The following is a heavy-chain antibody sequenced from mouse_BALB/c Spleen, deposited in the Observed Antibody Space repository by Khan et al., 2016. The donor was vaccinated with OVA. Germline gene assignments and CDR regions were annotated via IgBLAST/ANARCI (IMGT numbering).Heavy chain of an antibody. V-gene: IGHV1-7*01. J-gene: IGHJ2*01. CDR3: TRDRIDD. Sequence: VQLHQSGAELAKPGASVKMSCKASGYTFTTYWMHWVKQRPGQGLEWIGYINPTSGYTDYNEKFKDRATLSADKSYSTAYMQLSSLTSEDSAVYYCTRDRIDDWGQGTTLTVSS. CDR2: INPTSGYT. CDR1: GYTFTTYW.